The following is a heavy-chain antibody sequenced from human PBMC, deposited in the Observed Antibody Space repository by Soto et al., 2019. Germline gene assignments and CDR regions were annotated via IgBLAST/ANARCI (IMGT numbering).Heavy chain of an antibody. Sequence: GGSLRLSCAASGFTCSSYVMHWVRQAPGKGLEWVAVIWYDGSNKYYADSVKGRFTISRDNSKNTLYLQMNSLRAEDTAVYYCARDYWWDTYYYYYGMDVWGQGTTVTVSS. J-gene: IGHJ6*02. V-gene: IGHV3-33*01. CDR1: GFTCSSYV. CDR2: IWYDGSNK. D-gene: IGHD2-8*02. CDR3: ARDYWWDTYYYYYGMDV.